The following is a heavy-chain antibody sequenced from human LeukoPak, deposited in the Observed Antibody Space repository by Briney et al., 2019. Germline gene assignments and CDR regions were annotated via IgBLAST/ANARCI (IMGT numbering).Heavy chain of an antibody. CDR1: GYTFISYG. D-gene: IGHD4-11*01. V-gene: IGHV1-18*01. J-gene: IGHJ4*02. CDR2: ISAYNGNT. CDR3: AREDDYSNPGEL. Sequence: ASVKVSCEASGYTFISYGISWVRQAPGQGLEWMGWISAYNGNTNYAQKLQGRVTMTTDTSTSTAYMELRSLRSDDTAVYYCAREDDYSNPGELWGRGTLVTVSS.